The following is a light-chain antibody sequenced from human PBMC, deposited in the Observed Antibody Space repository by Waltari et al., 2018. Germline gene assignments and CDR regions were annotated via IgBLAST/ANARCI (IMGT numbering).Light chain of an antibody. CDR3: AGWDGSLNGYV. J-gene: IGLJ1*01. V-gene: IGLV1-44*01. Sequence: QSVLTQPPSASGTPGQRVTISCSGTSSNIGSSYVNWYQQPPGTAPKLLIYTNNQRPSGVPDRFSGSKYGTSAFLAISGLQSEDEADYYCAGWDGSLNGYVFGAATKVTVL. CDR2: TNN. CDR1: SSNIGSSY.